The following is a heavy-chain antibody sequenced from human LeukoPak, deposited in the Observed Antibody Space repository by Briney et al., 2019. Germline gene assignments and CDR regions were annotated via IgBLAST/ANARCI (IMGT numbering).Heavy chain of an antibody. CDR1: GGSISSSSYY. D-gene: IGHD1-1*01. Sequence: ASETLSLTCTVSGGSISSSSYYWGWIRQPPGKGLEWIGSIYYSGSTYYNPSLKSRVTISVDTSKNQFSLKLSSVTAADTAVYYCARHELVLATGPYYFDYWGQGTLVTVSS. J-gene: IGHJ4*02. V-gene: IGHV4-39*01. CDR3: ARHELVLATGPYYFDY. CDR2: IYYSGST.